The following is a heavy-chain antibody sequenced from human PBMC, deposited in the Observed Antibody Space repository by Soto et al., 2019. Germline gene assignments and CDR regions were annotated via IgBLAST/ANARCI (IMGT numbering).Heavy chain of an antibody. D-gene: IGHD2-21*02. V-gene: IGHV1-8*01. J-gene: IGHJ6*04. CDR2: MNPNSGNT. CDR3: ARGAYCGRACYRNYYYYYYGMDV. CDR1: GYTFTSYD. Sequence: ASVKVSCKASGYTFTSYDINWVRQATGQGLEWMGWMNPNSGNTGYAQKFQGRVTMTRNTSISTAYMELSSLRSEDTDVYYCARGAYCGRACYRNYYYYYYGMDVWGKGTRANDSS.